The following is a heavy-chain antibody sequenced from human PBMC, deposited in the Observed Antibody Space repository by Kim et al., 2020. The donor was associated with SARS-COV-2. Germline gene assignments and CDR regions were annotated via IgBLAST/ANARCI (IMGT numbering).Heavy chain of an antibody. D-gene: IGHD3-10*01. CDR3: ARGGGLPLFDP. J-gene: IGHJ5*02. V-gene: IGHV4-59*01. Sequence: SETLSLTCTVSGGSISSYYWSWIRQPPGKGLEWIGYIYYSGGTNYNPSLKSRVTISVDTSKNQFSLKLSSVTAADTAVYYCARGGGLPLFDPWGQGTLVTVSS. CDR2: IYYSGGT. CDR1: GGSISSYY.